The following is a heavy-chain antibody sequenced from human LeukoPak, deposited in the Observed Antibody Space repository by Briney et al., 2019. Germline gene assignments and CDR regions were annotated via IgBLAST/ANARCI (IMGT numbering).Heavy chain of an antibody. CDR2: ISYDGSNK. V-gene: IGHV3-30-3*01. CDR1: GFTFSSYA. Sequence: GGSLRLSCAASGFTFSSYAMHWVRQAPGKGLEWVAVISYDGSNKYYADSVKGRFTISRDNSKNTLYLQMNSLRAEDTAVYYCARDPETIAAKRFAFDIWGQGTMVTVSS. J-gene: IGHJ3*02. CDR3: ARDPETIAAKRFAFDI. D-gene: IGHD6-13*01.